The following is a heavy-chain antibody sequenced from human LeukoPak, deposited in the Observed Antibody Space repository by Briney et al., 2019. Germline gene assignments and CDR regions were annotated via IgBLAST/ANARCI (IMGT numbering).Heavy chain of an antibody. V-gene: IGHV3-23*01. D-gene: IGHD3-10*01. CDR3: AKDGRYQLPKGATMVRGVMDY. CDR2: IFPSGGEI. Sequence: GGSLRLSCAASGFTFSTFAMIWVRQPPGKGLEWVSSIFPSGGEIHYADSVRGRFTISRDNSKNTLYLQMNSLRAEDTAVYYCAKDGRYQLPKGATMVRGVMDYWGQGTLVTVSS. CDR1: GFTFSTFA. J-gene: IGHJ4*02.